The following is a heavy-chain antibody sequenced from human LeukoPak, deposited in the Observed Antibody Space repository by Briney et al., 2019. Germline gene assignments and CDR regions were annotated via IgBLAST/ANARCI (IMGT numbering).Heavy chain of an antibody. CDR2: INQDGSEK. D-gene: IGHD5-12*01. J-gene: IGHJ4*02. V-gene: IGHV3-7*01. CDR1: GLTFRHSW. CDR3: ARDRGFTSFDY. Sequence: GGSLRLSCAASGLTFRHSWMHWVRQAPGKGLEWVANINQDGSEKYYVDSVKGRFTISRDTAKNSLHLQMNSLRAEDTAVYYCARDRGFTSFDYWGQGILVTVSS.